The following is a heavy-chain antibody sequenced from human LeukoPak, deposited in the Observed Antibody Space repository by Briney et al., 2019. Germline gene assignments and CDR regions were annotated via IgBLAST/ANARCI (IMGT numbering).Heavy chain of an antibody. CDR2: ISSSSIYI. CDR3: ARDLAARPGGWFDP. Sequence: GGSLRLSCAASGFTFSSFSINWVRQAPGKGLEWVSSISSSSIYIYYADSVKGRFTISRDNAKNSLFLQMNSLRAEDTAVYYCARDLAARPGGWFDPWGQGTLVTVSS. CDR1: GFTFSSFS. D-gene: IGHD6-6*01. V-gene: IGHV3-21*01. J-gene: IGHJ5*02.